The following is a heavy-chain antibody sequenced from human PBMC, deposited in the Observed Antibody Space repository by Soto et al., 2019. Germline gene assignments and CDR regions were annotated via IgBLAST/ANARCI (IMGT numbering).Heavy chain of an antibody. V-gene: IGHV4-34*01. CDR3: ASPRLNYIY. CDR2: MNDSGST. D-gene: IGHD1-7*01. J-gene: IGHJ4*02. CDR1: GGSFSGYY. Sequence: QVQLQQWGAGLLKPSETLSLTCAVSGGSFSGYYWSWIRQPPGKGLEWIGEMNDSGSTKYNASLESRVAISVDTSKGHFSLTLTSVTAADTAVYYCASPRLNYIYWGQGTLVAVSS.